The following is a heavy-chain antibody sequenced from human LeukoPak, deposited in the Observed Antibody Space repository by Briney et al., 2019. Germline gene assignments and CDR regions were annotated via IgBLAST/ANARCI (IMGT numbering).Heavy chain of an antibody. D-gene: IGHD5-18*01. CDR3: AKDLSGYSYGSDAFDI. J-gene: IGHJ3*02. CDR1: GFTFSSYS. CDR2: ISSSSSYI. V-gene: IGHV3-21*04. Sequence: PGGSLRLSCAASGFTFSSYSMNWVRQAPGKGLEWVPSISSSSSYIYYADSVKGRFTISRDNAKNSLYLQMNSLRAEDTAVYYCAKDLSGYSYGSDAFDIWGQGTMVTVSS.